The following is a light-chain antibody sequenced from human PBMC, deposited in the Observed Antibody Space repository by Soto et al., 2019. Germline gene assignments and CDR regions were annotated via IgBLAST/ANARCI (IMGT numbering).Light chain of an antibody. CDR3: SSYTSSSIDYV. Sequence: QSALTQPASVSGSPGQSITISCTGTSSDVGGYNYVSWYQQHPGKAPKLMIYEVSNRPSGVSNRFSGSKSVNPASLTISGLQDEDEADYYCSSYTSSSIDYVFGTGTKLTVL. J-gene: IGLJ1*01. CDR1: SSDVGGYNY. V-gene: IGLV2-14*01. CDR2: EVS.